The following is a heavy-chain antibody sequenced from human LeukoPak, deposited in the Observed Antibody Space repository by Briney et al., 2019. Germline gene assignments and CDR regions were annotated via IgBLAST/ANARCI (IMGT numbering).Heavy chain of an antibody. V-gene: IGHV4-38-2*01. J-gene: IGHJ4*02. CDR2: IYYSGIT. Sequence: PGGSLRLSCAASGFTFSDYYMSWIRQPPGKGLEWIGSIYYSGITYDNPSLKSRVTISVDTSKNQFSLTLTSVTAADTAVYYCARQEEWEQAIDFWGQGTLVTVSS. CDR3: ARQEEWEQAIDF. CDR1: GFTFSDYY. D-gene: IGHD1-26*01.